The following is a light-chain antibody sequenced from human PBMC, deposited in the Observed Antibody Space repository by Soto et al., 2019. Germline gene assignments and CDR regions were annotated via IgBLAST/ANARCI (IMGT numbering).Light chain of an antibody. J-gene: IGKJ1*01. CDR1: QSVNSNY. CDR3: QQYDSPPRT. Sequence: EIVLTQSPGTLSLSPGERATLSCRASQSVNSNYLAWYQQKPGQGPRVLIYGASSRATGIPDRFSGSGSGTDFTLTISRLEPEDFAVYYCQQYDSPPRTFGQGTKVEIK. CDR2: GAS. V-gene: IGKV3-20*01.